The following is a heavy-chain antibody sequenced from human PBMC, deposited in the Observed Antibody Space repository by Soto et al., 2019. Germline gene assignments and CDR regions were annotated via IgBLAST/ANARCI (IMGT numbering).Heavy chain of an antibody. CDR3: ARERTGTTSMDV. V-gene: IGHV1-8*01. CDR1: GYTFTSYD. J-gene: IGHJ6*02. D-gene: IGHD1-1*01. Sequence: QVQLVQSGAEVKKPGASVKVSCKASGYTFTSYDINWVRQATGQGLEWMGWMNPNSGNTGYAQKFQGRVTMTRNTSISTAYMELSSLRSEDPAVYYGARERTGTTSMDVWGQGTTVTVSS. CDR2: MNPNSGNT.